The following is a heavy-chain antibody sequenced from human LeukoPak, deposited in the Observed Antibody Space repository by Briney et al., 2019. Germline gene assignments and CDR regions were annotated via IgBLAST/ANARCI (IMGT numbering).Heavy chain of an antibody. J-gene: IGHJ4*02. D-gene: IGHD3-10*01. V-gene: IGHV3-30*04. Sequence: GGSLRLSCAASGFTFSSYAMHWVRQAPGKGLEWVAVISYDGSNKYYADSVKGRFTISRDNSKNTLYLQMNSLRAEDTAVYYCASQSHITLIRGVINFDYWGQGTLVIVSS. CDR1: GFTFSSYA. CDR2: ISYDGSNK. CDR3: ASQSHITLIRGVINFDY.